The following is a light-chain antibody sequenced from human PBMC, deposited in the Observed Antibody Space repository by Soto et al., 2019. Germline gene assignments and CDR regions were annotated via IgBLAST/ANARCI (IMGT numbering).Light chain of an antibody. CDR1: ITDVGSSNY. V-gene: IGLV2-14*01. J-gene: IGLJ2*01. Sequence: QSALTQPASVSGSPGQSITISCTGTITDVGSSNYVSWYKQHPGKAPKLMIYDVSNRPSGVSSRFSGSKSGNTASLTISGLQAEDEADYYCSSYTTTSTWVFGGGTKLTVL. CDR2: DVS. CDR3: SSYTTTSTWV.